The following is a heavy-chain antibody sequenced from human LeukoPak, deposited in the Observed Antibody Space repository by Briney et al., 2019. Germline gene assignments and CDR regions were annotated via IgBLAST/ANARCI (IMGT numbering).Heavy chain of an antibody. CDR1: GGSISSYY. D-gene: IGHD6-13*01. V-gene: IGHV4-4*07. CDR2: IYTSGST. Sequence: SETLSLTCTVSGGSISSYYWSWIRQPAGKGLEWIGRIYTSGSTNYNPSLKSRVTMSVDTSKNQFSLKLSSVTAADTAVYYCARGWVSSSWYSAFDYWGQGTLVTVSS. J-gene: IGHJ4*02. CDR3: ARGWVSSSWYSAFDY.